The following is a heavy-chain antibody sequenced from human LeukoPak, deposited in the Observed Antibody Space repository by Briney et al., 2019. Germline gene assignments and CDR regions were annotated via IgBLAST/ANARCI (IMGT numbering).Heavy chain of an antibody. V-gene: IGHV1-18*01. J-gene: IGHJ4*02. Sequence: ASVKVSCKASGYTFTSYGISWVRQAPGQGLEWMGWISAYNGNTNYAQKFQGRVTITADKSTSTAYMELSSLRSEDTAVYYCARAGYSSGWATMGYFDYWGQGTLVTVSS. CDR1: GYTFTSYG. CDR2: ISAYNGNT. CDR3: ARAGYSSGWATMGYFDY. D-gene: IGHD6-19*01.